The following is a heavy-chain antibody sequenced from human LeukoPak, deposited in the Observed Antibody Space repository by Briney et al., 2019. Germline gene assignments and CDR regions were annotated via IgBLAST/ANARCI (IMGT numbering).Heavy chain of an antibody. V-gene: IGHV3-21*01. CDR3: ARDSQHLNFDY. D-gene: IGHD3-3*02. J-gene: IGHJ4*02. CDR2: ISSSLNM. Sequence: GGSLRLSCVASGFTFGGYTINWVRLAPGKGLEWVSSISSSLNMYFAESVKGRFTISRDSARNSVSLQLNSLRVEDTAVYYCARDSQHLNFDYWGQGTLVTVSS. CDR1: GFTFGGYT.